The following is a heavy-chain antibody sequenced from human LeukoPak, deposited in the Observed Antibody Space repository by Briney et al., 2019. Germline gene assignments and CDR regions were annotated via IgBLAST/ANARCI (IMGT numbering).Heavy chain of an antibody. CDR2: ISSSGGST. CDR3: ARFSGTYYGYFDY. J-gene: IGHJ4*02. CDR1: GFTFSDYY. D-gene: IGHD1-26*01. V-gene: IGHV3-11*04. Sequence: GASLRLSCAASGFTFSDYYMSWIRQPPGKGLEWVSYISSSGGSTYYAYSVKGRFTISRDNAKNSLYLQMNSLRAEDTAVYYCARFSGTYYGYFDYWGQGTLVTVSS.